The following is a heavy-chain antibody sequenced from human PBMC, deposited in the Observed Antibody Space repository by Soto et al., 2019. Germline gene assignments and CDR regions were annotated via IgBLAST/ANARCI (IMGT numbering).Heavy chain of an antibody. D-gene: IGHD4-17*01. Sequence: QVQLVESGGGVVQPGRSLRLSCAASGFTFSSYGMHWVRQAPGKGLEWVAVISFDARNKYFADSVKGRFTISRDNSKNTLSLQMNSLRAEDTALYYCTKEPDYGAYSYFDAWGQGSLVTVSS. V-gene: IGHV3-30*18. CDR2: ISFDARNK. CDR1: GFTFSSYG. J-gene: IGHJ4*02. CDR3: TKEPDYGAYSYFDA.